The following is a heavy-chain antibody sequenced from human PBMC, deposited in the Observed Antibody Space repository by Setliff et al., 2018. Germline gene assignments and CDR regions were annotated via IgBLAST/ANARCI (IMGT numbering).Heavy chain of an antibody. CDR3: ARVRVVYYYDMDV. CDR1: GGSISSSSYY. J-gene: IGHJ6*02. V-gene: IGHV4-39*07. CDR2: IYYSGST. D-gene: IGHD3-3*01. Sequence: SGTLSLTCTVSGGSISSSSYYWGWIRQPPGKGLEWIGSIYYSGSTYYNPSLKSRVTISVDTSKNQFSLKLSSVTAGDTAVYYCARVRVVYYYDMDVWGQGTTVTVSS.